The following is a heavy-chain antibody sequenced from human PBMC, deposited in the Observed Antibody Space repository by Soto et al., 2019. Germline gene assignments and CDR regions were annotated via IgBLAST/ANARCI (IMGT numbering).Heavy chain of an antibody. J-gene: IGHJ6*02. CDR3: AKDHRSSYGMDV. CDR1: GFTFSSYG. Sequence: QVQLVESGGGVVQPGGSLRLSCAASGFTFSSYGMHWVRQAPGKGLEWVAVISYDGSNKYYADSVKGRFTISRDNSKNTLYLQMNSLRAEDTAVYYCAKDHRSSYGMDVWGQGTTVTVSS. D-gene: IGHD2-15*01. V-gene: IGHV3-30*18. CDR2: ISYDGSNK.